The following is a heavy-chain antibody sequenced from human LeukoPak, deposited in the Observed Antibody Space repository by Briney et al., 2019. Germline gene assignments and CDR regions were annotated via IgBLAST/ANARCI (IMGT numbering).Heavy chain of an antibody. Sequence: GGSLRLSCAASGFTFSSYSINWVRQAPGKGLEWVAFIRYDGSNKYYADSVKGRFTISRDNSKNTLYLQMNSLRAEDTAVYYCARATYYYDSSGLDWGQGTLVTVSS. J-gene: IGHJ4*02. D-gene: IGHD3-22*01. CDR3: ARATYYYDSSGLD. V-gene: IGHV3-30*02. CDR1: GFTFSSYS. CDR2: IRYDGSNK.